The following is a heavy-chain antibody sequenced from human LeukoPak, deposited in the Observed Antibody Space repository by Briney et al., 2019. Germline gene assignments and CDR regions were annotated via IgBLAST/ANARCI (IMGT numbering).Heavy chain of an antibody. CDR1: GGSISSGGFS. CDR2: IYYSGST. V-gene: IGHV4-31*03. CDR3: ASSYYGSGSFGAMDV. Sequence: SETLSLTCTVSGGSISSGGFSWSWIRQHPGKGLEWIGYIYYSGSTYYNPSLKSRVTISVDTSKNQFSLKLSSVTAADTAVYYCASSYYGSGSFGAMDVWGQGTTVTASS. D-gene: IGHD3-10*01. J-gene: IGHJ6*02.